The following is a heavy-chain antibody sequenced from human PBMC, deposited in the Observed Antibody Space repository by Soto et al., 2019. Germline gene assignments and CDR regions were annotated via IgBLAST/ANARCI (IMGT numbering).Heavy chain of an antibody. Sequence: GGSLRLSCAASGFTFSSYGMHWVRQAPGKGLEWVAVISYDGSNKYYADSVKGRFTISRDNSKNTLYLQMNSLRAEDTAVYYCAKDLKQEYYFDYWGQGTLVTVSS. CDR1: GFTFSSYG. CDR2: ISYDGSNK. J-gene: IGHJ4*02. D-gene: IGHD3-10*01. V-gene: IGHV3-30*18. CDR3: AKDLKQEYYFDY.